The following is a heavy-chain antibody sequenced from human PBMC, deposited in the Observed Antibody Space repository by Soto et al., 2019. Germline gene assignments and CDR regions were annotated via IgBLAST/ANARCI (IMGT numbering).Heavy chain of an antibody. Sequence: QVQLVQSGAEVKKPGASVKVACKASGYTFTSYGINWVRQAPGQGLEWMGWISAYNGNTNYAQKLQGRVTMTTDTSTSTAYMELRSRRSDDTAVFYCARDKGDGSGSYYGYWGQGTLVTVSS. V-gene: IGHV1-18*01. J-gene: IGHJ4*02. CDR3: ARDKGDGSGSYYGY. CDR1: GYTFTSYG. CDR2: ISAYNGNT. D-gene: IGHD3-10*01.